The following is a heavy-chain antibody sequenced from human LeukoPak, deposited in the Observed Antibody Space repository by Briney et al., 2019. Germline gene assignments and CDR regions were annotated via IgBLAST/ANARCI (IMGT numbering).Heavy chain of an antibody. Sequence: PGRSLTLTCEASEYTFSSYGIHWVRQAPGKGLEWVAVISYDGSNEYYADSVKGRFTISRDNSKNTLHLQMNSLRPEDTAVYFCARDRDYSGTWQRYFDLWGRGTLVTVSS. J-gene: IGHJ2*01. V-gene: IGHV3-30*03. CDR3: ARDRDYSGTWQRYFDL. CDR2: ISYDGSNE. CDR1: EYTFSSYG. D-gene: IGHD6-13*01.